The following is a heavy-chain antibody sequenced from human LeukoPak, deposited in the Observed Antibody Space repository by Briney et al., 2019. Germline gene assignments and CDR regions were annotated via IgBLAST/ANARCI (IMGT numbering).Heavy chain of an antibody. CDR2: MNPNSGNT. Sequence: ASVKVSCKASGYTFTSYDINWVRQATGQGLEWMGWMNPNSGNTGYAQKFQGRVTITRNTSISTAYMELSSLRSEDTAVYYCASGRELRFLEWPPNYYYYMDVWGKGTTVTVSS. D-gene: IGHD3-3*01. CDR3: ASGRELRFLEWPPNYYYYMDV. V-gene: IGHV1-8*03. J-gene: IGHJ6*03. CDR1: GYTFTSYD.